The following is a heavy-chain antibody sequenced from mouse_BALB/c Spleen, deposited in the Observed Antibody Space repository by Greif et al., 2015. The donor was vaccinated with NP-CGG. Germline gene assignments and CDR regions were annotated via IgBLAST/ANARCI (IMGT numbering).Heavy chain of an antibody. CDR1: GYTFTSYW. V-gene: IGHV1-69*02. Sequence: VQVVESGAELVRPGASVKLSCKASGYTFTSYWINWVKQRPGQGLEWIGNIYSSDSYTNYNQKFKDKATLTVDKSSSTAYMQLSSPTSEDSAVYYCTTARTTVDYWGQGTSVTVSS. CDR2: IYSSDSYT. CDR3: TTARTTVDY. J-gene: IGHJ4*01. D-gene: IGHD3-1*01.